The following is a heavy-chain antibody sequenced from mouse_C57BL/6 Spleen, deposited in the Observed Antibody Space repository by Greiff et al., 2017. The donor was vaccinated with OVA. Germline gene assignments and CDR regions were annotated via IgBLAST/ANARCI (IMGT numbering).Heavy chain of an antibody. J-gene: IGHJ3*01. D-gene: IGHD3-2*02. V-gene: IGHV5-4*03. CDR2: ISDGGSYT. Sequence: EVKLVESGGGLVKPGGSLKLSCAASGFTFSSYAMSWVRQTPEKRLEWVATISDGGSYTYYPDNVKGRFTISRDNAKNNLYLQMSHLKSEDTAMYYCARGTAQATEFAYWGQGTLVTVSA. CDR3: ARGTAQATEFAY. CDR1: GFTFSSYA.